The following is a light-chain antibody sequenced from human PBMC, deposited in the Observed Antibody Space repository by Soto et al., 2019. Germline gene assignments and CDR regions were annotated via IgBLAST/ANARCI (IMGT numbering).Light chain of an antibody. CDR1: HDIRDF. V-gene: IGKV1-27*01. Sequence: DIQVTQSPSSLSASLGDSVSITCRASHDIRDFLAWYQQRPGQVPKLVIYAASVLQSGVPSRFRGSGFGTEFTLTISGLQPEDVATYYCQKYYGPPLTFGGGTKVELK. CDR2: AAS. CDR3: QKYYGPPLT. J-gene: IGKJ4*01.